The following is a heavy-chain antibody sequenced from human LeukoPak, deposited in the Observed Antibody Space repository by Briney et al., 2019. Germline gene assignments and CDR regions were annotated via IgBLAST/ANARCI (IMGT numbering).Heavy chain of an antibody. CDR2: ISSSSSYI. CDR3: AKRMSAYDISAPDY. Sequence: GGSLRLPCAASGFTFSSYSMNWVRQAPGKGLELVSSISSSSSYIYYADSVKGRFTISRDNAKNSLYLQMNSLRAEDTAVYYCAKRMSAYDISAPDYWGQGTLVTVSS. V-gene: IGHV3-21*01. J-gene: IGHJ4*02. CDR1: GFTFSSYS. D-gene: IGHD3-9*01.